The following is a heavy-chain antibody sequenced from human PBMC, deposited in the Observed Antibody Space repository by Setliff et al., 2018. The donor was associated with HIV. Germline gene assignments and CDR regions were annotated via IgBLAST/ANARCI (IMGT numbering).Heavy chain of an antibody. J-gene: IGHJ6*02. CDR1: GGSFSGYY. D-gene: IGHD3-10*01. CDR2: IKQDGSEK. Sequence: ETLSLTCTVYGGSFSGYYWSWIRQAPGKGLEWVANIKQDGSEKYYVDSVKGRFTISRDNAKKSLYLQMDSLRAEDTAVYYCARSYYGSTTSYGMDVWGQGTTVTVSS. V-gene: IGHV3-7*01. CDR3: ARSYYGSTTSYGMDV.